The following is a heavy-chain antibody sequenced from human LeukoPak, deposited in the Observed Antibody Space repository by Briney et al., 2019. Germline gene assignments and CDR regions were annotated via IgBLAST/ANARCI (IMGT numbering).Heavy chain of an antibody. CDR1: GYTFTSYY. CDR2: INPSGGST. V-gene: IGHV1-46*01. CDR3: ARARPGRNLYYYYGMDV. J-gene: IGHJ6*02. Sequence: ASVKVSCKASGYTFTSYYMHWVRQAPGQGLEWMGIINPSGGSTSYAQKFQGRVTMTRDTSTSTVYMELSSLRSEDTAVYYCARARPGRNLYYYYGMDVWGQGTTVTVSS.